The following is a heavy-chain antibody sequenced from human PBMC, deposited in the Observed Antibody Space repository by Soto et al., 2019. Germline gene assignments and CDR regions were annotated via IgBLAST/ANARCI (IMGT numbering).Heavy chain of an antibody. V-gene: IGHV3-9*01. CDR3: TKGASTSCFSAFDL. Sequence: EVQLVESGGGVVQPGRSLRLSCSASGFTFDDYAMNWVQQAPGKGLEWVSSISWNSGNIVYADSVRGRFTISRDNAKTSLHLQMNSLRAEDTALYYCTKGASTSCFSAFDLWGQGTMVTVSS. D-gene: IGHD2-2*01. CDR1: GFTFDDYA. J-gene: IGHJ3*01. CDR2: ISWNSGNI.